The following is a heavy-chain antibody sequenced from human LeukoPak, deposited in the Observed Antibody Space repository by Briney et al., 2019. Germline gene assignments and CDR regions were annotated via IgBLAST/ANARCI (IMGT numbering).Heavy chain of an antibody. V-gene: IGHV1-69*13. Sequence: AVKVSCKASGGTFSSYAISWVRQGPGQGVEWMGGIIPIFGTANYAQKLQGRVTITADESTSTAYMALSRLRSEDTAVYYCATYSDFWSGSLLYYYMDVWGKGTTVTVSS. CDR2: IIPIFGTA. J-gene: IGHJ6*03. D-gene: IGHD3-3*01. CDR1: GGTFSSYA. CDR3: ATYSDFWSGSLLYYYMDV.